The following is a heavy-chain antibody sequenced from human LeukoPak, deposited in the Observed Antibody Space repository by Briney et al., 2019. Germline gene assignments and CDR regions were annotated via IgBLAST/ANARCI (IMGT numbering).Heavy chain of an antibody. V-gene: IGHV3-7*01. CDR3: VRMVRGPDY. CDR1: GFTFSTYW. D-gene: IGHD3-10*01. CDR2: IKEDGSEK. Sequence: PGGSLRLSCAATGFTFSTYWMGWVRQSPGKGLQWVAHIKEDGSEKRHVDSVKGRFTISRDNGKNSLYLEMNGLSPEDTAVYYCVRMVRGPDYWGQGTLVTVSS. J-gene: IGHJ4*02.